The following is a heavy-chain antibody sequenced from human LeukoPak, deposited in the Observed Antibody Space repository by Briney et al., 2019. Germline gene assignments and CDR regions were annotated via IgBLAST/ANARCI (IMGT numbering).Heavy chain of an antibody. J-gene: IGHJ4*02. D-gene: IGHD6-6*01. CDR1: GFTFSSHG. V-gene: IGHV3-33*01. Sequence: PGGSLRLSCAASGFTFSSHGMHWVRQAPGKGLEWVAVIWYDGSNKYYADSVKGRFTISRDNSKNTLYLQMNSLRAEDTAVYYCARDLYLYSSSSPFDYWGQGTLVTVSS. CDR3: ARDLYLYSSSSPFDY. CDR2: IWYDGSNK.